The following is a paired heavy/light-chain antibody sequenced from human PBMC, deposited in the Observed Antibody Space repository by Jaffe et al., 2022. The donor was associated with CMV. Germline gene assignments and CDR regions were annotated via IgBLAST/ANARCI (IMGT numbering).Heavy chain of an antibody. V-gene: IGHV4-4*02. D-gene: IGHD4-17*01. CDR2: IYHSGST. J-gene: IGHJ6*03. Sequence: QVQLQESGPGLVKPSGTLSLTCAVSGGSISSSNWWSWVRQPPGKGLEWIGEIYHSGSTNYNPSLKSRVTISVDKSKNQFSLKLSSVTAADTAVYYCARARVGGYHDYGDYPINLDYYYYMDVWGKGTTVTVSS. CDR1: GGSISSSNW. CDR3: ARARVGGYHDYGDYPINLDYYYYMDV.
Light chain of an antibody. CDR2: GKN. Sequence: SSELTQDPAVSVALGQTVRITCQGDSLRSYYASWYQQKPGQAPVLVIYGKNNRPSGIPDRFSGSSSGNTASLTITGAQAEDEADYYCNSRDSSGNHLGVFGGGTKLTVL. CDR3: NSRDSSGNHLGV. CDR1: SLRSYY. V-gene: IGLV3-19*01. J-gene: IGLJ2*01.